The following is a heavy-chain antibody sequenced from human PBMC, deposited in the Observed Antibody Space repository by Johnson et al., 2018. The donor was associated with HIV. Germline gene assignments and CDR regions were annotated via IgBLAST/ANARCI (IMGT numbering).Heavy chain of an antibody. V-gene: IGHV3-30*04. CDR3: ARQYYGSGTDAFDI. D-gene: IGHD3-10*01. CDR2: ISYDGSNK. Sequence: QVQLVESGGGVVQPGRSLRLSCAASGFTFSSYAMHWVRQAPGKGLEWVAVISYDGSNKYYADSVKGRFTISRDNSKNTRYLQMNSLSAEDTAVYYCARQYYGSGTDAFDIWGQGTMVTVSS. CDR1: GFTFSSYA. J-gene: IGHJ3*02.